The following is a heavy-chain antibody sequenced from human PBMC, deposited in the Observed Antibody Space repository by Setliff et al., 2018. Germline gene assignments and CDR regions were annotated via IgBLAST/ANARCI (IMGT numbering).Heavy chain of an antibody. D-gene: IGHD3-10*01. J-gene: IGHJ4*02. CDR1: GGSIGSHY. V-gene: IGHV4-59*11. CDR2: IFYSGST. CDR3: ARVFYYGSGSYLYYFDS. Sequence: ETLSLTCTVSGGSIGSHYWNWIRQPPGKGLEWIGYIFYSGSTNYNPSLKSRVTISVDTSKNQFSLKLSSVTAADTAVYYCARVFYYGSGSYLYYFDSWGQGTLVTVSS.